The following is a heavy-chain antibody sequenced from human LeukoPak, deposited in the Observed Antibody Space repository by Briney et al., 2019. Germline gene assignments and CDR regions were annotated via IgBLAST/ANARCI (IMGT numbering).Heavy chain of an antibody. V-gene: IGHV3-9*01. J-gene: IGHJ3*02. CDR2: ISWNSGSI. CDR1: GFTFDDYA. D-gene: IGHD6-6*01. CDR3: AKDIGAGQQLVYGAFDI. Sequence: SLRLSCAASGFTFDDYAMHWVRQAPGKGLEWVSGISWNSGSIGYADSVKGRFTISRDNAKNSLYLQMNSLRAEDTALYYCAKDIGAGQQLVYGAFDIWGQGTMVTVSS.